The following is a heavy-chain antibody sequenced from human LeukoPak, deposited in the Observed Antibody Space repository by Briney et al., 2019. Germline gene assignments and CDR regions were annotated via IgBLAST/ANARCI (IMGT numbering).Heavy chain of an antibody. D-gene: IGHD3-3*01. Sequence: GGSLRLSCAASGFTFDDYGMSWVRPAPGKGLEWVSGINWNGGSTGYADSVKGRFTISRDNAKNSLYLQMNSLRAEDTALYYCARGRFYTNHDYWGQGTLVTVSS. CDR1: GFTFDDYG. V-gene: IGHV3-20*04. CDR3: ARGRFYTNHDY. CDR2: INWNGGST. J-gene: IGHJ4*02.